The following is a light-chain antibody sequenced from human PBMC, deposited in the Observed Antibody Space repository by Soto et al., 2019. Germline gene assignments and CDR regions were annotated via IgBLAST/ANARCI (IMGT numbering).Light chain of an antibody. CDR1: SSDVGGYNY. Sequence: QSALTQPPSASASPGQSVTISCTGTSSDVGGYNYVSWYQQRPGKAPKLMIYEVSQRPSGVPDRFSGSKSGNTATLTVSGLQAEDEADYFCKSYAGSNTYVFGSGTKLTVL. CDR2: EVS. V-gene: IGLV2-8*01. CDR3: KSYAGSNTYV. J-gene: IGLJ1*01.